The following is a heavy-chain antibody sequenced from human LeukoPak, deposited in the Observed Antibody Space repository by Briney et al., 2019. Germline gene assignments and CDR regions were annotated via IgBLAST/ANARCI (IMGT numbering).Heavy chain of an antibody. J-gene: IGHJ3*02. V-gene: IGHV4-39*01. CDR1: GGSISSSSYY. Sequence: PSETLSLTCTVSGGSISSSSYYWGWIRQPPGKGLEWIGSIYYSGSTYYNPSLKSRVTISVDTSKNQFSLKLNSVTAADTAVYYCARPLEPQLGLMYAFDIWGQGTMVTVSS. CDR3: ARPLEPQLGLMYAFDI. D-gene: IGHD6-6*01. CDR2: IYYSGST.